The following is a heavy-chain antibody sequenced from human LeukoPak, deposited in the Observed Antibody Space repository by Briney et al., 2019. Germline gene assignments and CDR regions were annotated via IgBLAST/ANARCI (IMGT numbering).Heavy chain of an antibody. CDR2: ISAYNGNT. CDR3: ARGLGVPSTYGMDV. J-gene: IGHJ6*02. V-gene: IGHV1-18*01. Sequence: ASVKVSCKASGYTFTSYGISWVRQAPGQGLEWMGWISAYNGNTNYAQKFQGRVTMTRDTSISTAYMELSRLRSDDTAVYYCARGLGVPSTYGMDVWGQGTTVTVSS. CDR1: GYTFTSYG. D-gene: IGHD3-10*01.